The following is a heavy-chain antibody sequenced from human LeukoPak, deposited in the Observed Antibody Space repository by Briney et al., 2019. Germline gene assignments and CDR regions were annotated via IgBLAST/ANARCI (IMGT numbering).Heavy chain of an antibody. CDR1: GFTFSSYA. V-gene: IGHV3-23*01. CDR3: VKDHGWLLYS. D-gene: IGHD3-9*01. Sequence: GGSLRLSCAASGFTFSSYAMSWVRQAPGKGLEWVSGISLDGATTYYADSVEGRFTISRDNSKNTLYLQMNSLRADDTAVYYCVKDHGWLLYSWGQGTLVTVSS. J-gene: IGHJ4*02. CDR2: ISLDGATT.